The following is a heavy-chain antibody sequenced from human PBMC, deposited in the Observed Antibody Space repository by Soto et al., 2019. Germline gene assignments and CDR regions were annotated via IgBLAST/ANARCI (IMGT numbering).Heavy chain of an antibody. V-gene: IGHV3-72*01. J-gene: IGHJ4*02. D-gene: IGHD3-3*01. CDR2: SRNKANTYST. Sequence: QPGGSLRLSCAASGFTFTDDYMDWVRQTPGKGLEWVGRSRNKANTYSTEYAASVKGRFSISRDNSKNSLYLQMNSLKTEDTATYYCVHDFFGMNDWGRGTLVTVSS. CDR1: GFTFTDDY. CDR3: VHDFFGMND.